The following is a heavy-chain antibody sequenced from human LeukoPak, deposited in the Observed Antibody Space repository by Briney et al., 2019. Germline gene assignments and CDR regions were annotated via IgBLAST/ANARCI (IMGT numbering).Heavy chain of an antibody. CDR3: ARDGDTVLTRGYYYYMDV. V-gene: IGHV3-21*01. D-gene: IGHD4-23*01. J-gene: IGHJ6*03. Sequence: PGGSLRLSCAASVFTFSSYTMNWVRQAPGKGLEWVSSISTSSSYIYYADSVKGRFTISRDNAKKSLYLQMNSLRAEDTAVYYCARDGDTVLTRGYYYYMDVWGKGTTVTVSS. CDR1: VFTFSSYT. CDR2: ISTSSSYI.